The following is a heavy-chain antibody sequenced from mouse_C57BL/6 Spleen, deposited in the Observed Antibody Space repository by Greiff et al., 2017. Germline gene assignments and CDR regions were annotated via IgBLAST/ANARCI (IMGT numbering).Heavy chain of an antibody. CDR1: GFNIKDDY. CDR3: TTGANWSY. CDR2: IDPENGDT. D-gene: IGHD4-1*01. J-gene: IGHJ2*01. V-gene: IGHV14-4*01. Sequence: VQLQQSGAELVRPGASVKLSCTASGFNIKDDYMPWVKQRPEQGLEWIGWIDPENGDTEYASKFQGQATITADTSSNTAYLQLSSLTSEDTAVYYCTTGANWSYWGQGTTLTVSS.